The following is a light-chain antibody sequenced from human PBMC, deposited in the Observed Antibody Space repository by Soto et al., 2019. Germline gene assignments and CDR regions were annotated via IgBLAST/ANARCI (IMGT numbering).Light chain of an antibody. Sequence: QLVLTQPPSVSGAPGQRVTISCTGSSSNIGAGYDVHWYQQLPGTAPKLLIYGNSNRPSGVPDRFSGSKSGTSASLAITGLQAEDEADYYCLSYDSSLSGYVFGGGTKLAVL. CDR2: GNS. J-gene: IGLJ2*01. CDR1: SSNIGAGYD. CDR3: LSYDSSLSGYV. V-gene: IGLV1-40*01.